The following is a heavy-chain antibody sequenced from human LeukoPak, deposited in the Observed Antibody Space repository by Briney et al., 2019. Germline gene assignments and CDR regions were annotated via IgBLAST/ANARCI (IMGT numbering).Heavy chain of an antibody. CDR2: ISYDGSNK. Sequence: GGSLRLSCAASGFTFSSYGMHWVRLAPGKGLEWVAVISYDGSNKYYADSVKGRFTISRDNSKNTLYLQMNSLRAEDTAVYYCAKVVVVVAATRAEYFDYWGQGTLVTVSS. CDR3: AKVVVVVAATRAEYFDY. CDR1: GFTFSSYG. V-gene: IGHV3-30*18. D-gene: IGHD2-15*01. J-gene: IGHJ4*02.